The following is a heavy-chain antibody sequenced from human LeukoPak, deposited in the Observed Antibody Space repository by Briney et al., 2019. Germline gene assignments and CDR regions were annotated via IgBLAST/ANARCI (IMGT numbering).Heavy chain of an antibody. D-gene: IGHD3-10*01. V-gene: IGHV3-30*04. J-gene: IGHJ4*02. CDR3: ARGPLWFGDH. Sequence: PGRSLRLSCAASGFTFSSYAMHWVRQAPGKGLEWVAVISYDGSNKYYADSVKGRFTISRDNSKNTLYLQMNSLRAEDTAVYYCARGPLWFGDHWGQGTLVTVSS. CDR1: GFTFSSYA. CDR2: ISYDGSNK.